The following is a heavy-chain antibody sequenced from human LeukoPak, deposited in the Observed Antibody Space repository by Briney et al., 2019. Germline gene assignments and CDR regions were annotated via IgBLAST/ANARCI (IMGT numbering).Heavy chain of an antibody. CDR1: GFTFSSYS. CDR2: ISSSSTYI. D-gene: IGHD6-13*01. J-gene: IGHJ4*02. V-gene: IGHV3-21*01. CDR3: ARDGGGSGGVYSRLYFFDY. Sequence: GGSLRLSCAASGFTFSSYSMTWVRQAPGKGLEWVSSISSSSTYIYYADSVKGRFTISRDNAKNSLYLQMNSLRAEDTAVYYCARDGGGSGGVYSRLYFFDYWGQGTLVTVSS.